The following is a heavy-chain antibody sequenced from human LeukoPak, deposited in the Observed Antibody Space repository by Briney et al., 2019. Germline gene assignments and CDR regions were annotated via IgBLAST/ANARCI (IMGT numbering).Heavy chain of an antibody. CDR2: ISWNSGSI. V-gene: IGHV3-9*03. D-gene: IGHD5-24*01. CDR3: AKDLEMTTITGGFDY. J-gene: IGHJ4*02. CDR1: GFTFDDYA. Sequence: GGSLRLSCAASGFTFDDYAMHWVRQAPGKGLEWVSGISWNSGSIGYADSVKGRFTISRDNAKNSLYLQMNSLRAEDMALYYCAKDLEMTTITGGFDYWGQGTLVTVSS.